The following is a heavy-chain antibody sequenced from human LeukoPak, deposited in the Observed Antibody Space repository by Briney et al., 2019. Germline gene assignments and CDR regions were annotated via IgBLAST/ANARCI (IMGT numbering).Heavy chain of an antibody. CDR2: INHSGST. Sequence: PSETLSLTCAVYGGSFSGYYWSWIRQPPGKGLEWIGEINHSGSTNYNPSLKSRVTISVDTSKNQFSPKLSSVTAADTAVYYCARVASYSSSWYTQHEFVRSNWFDPWGQGTLVTVSS. J-gene: IGHJ5*02. CDR1: GGSFSGYY. CDR3: ARVASYSSSWYTQHEFVRSNWFDP. V-gene: IGHV4-34*01. D-gene: IGHD6-13*01.